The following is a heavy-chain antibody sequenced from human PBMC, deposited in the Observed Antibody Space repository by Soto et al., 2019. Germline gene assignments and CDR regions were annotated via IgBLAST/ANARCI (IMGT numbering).Heavy chain of an antibody. Sequence: PSETLSLTCTVSGGSINNYYWSWIRQPAGKGLEWIGRMYTSGTTKYNPSLKSRVTMSVDTSKSQFSLNLSSVTAADTAVYYCARGFGSSWYFFDYWGLGILVTVYS. D-gene: IGHD6-13*01. J-gene: IGHJ4*02. CDR3: ARGFGSSWYFFDY. CDR1: GGSINNYY. V-gene: IGHV4-4*07. CDR2: MYTSGTT.